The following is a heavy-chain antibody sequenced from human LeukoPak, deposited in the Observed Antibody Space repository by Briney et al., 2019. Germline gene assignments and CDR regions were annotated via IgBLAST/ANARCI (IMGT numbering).Heavy chain of an antibody. CDR3: ATDSPMTTVTNNWFDP. J-gene: IGHJ5*02. Sequence: ASVKVSCKVSGYTLTELSMHWVRQAPGKGLEWMGGFDPEDGETIYAQKFQGRVTMTEDTSTDTAYMELSSLRSEDTAVYYCATDSPMTTVTNNWFDPWGQGTLVTVSS. CDR1: GYTLTELS. CDR2: FDPEDGET. V-gene: IGHV1-24*01. D-gene: IGHD4-17*01.